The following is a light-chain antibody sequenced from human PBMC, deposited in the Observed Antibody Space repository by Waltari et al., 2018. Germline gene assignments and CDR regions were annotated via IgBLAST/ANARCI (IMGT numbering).Light chain of an antibody. CDR2: DAS. V-gene: IGKV3-11*01. Sequence: EIVLTRSPATLSLSPGERATLSCRASHSVSNYLAWYQQKPGQAPRLLIYDASNRATGIPARFTGSGSGTDFTLTISSLEPEDFAIYYCQHRSNWPLTFGGGTKVEVK. J-gene: IGKJ4*01. CDR3: QHRSNWPLT. CDR1: HSVSNY.